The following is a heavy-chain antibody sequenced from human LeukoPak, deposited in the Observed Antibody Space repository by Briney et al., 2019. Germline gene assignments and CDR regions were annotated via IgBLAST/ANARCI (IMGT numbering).Heavy chain of an antibody. J-gene: IGHJ4*02. CDR3: AATPAHAPRL. V-gene: IGHV3-74*01. Sequence: GGSLRLSCAASGFTFSGYWMHWVRQAPGKGLVWVSRINSDGITTTYADSVRGRFTISRDNAKNTLYLQMNSLRAEDRAVYYCAATPAHAPRLWGQGTLVTLSS. D-gene: IGHD5-12*01. CDR2: INSDGITT. CDR1: GFTFSGYW.